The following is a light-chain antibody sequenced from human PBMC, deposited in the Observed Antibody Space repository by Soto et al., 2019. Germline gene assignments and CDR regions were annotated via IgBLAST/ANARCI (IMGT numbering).Light chain of an antibody. J-gene: IGKJ5*01. CDR1: QSVLYTSNHKNF. Sequence: DIVMTQSPDSLAVSLGERATIKGRSSQSVLYTSNHKNFLAWYQQKPGQPPKLLIYWASTRGSGVPSRFRGSGYGTDSALTITSLQPEDLAIYYCQQSSNSPPITFGQGTRLEI. V-gene: IGKV4-1*01. CDR2: WAS. CDR3: QQSSNSPPIT.